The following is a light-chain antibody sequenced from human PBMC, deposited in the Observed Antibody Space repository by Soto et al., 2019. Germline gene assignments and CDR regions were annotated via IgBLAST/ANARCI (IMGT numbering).Light chain of an antibody. CDR1: GIGSKS. J-gene: IGLJ2*01. CDR3: QDWDSQDDHRV. V-gene: IGLV3-21*02. Sequence: SYELTQPPSVSGAPGQTTRITGGGNGIGSKSVHWCQQKPGQAPVLVVQDDSDRTAGIPERLSGSNAGGTANLPKSRVAVGDEVDYSCQDWDSQDDHRVFGGGTQVTVL. CDR2: DDS.